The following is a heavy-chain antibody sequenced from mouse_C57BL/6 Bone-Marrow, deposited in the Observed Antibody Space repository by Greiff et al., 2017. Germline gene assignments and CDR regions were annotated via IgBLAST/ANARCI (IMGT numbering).Heavy chain of an antibody. V-gene: IGHV1-64*01. J-gene: IGHJ4*01. CDR2: LHPNGGSP. CDR1: GYTFTNYW. D-gene: IGHD2-4*01. Sequence: QVQLKESGAELVKPGASVKLSCKASGYTFTNYWMHWVKQRPGQGLEWIGMLHPNGGSPDYNEKLKSEATLSVDKSSRTAYMELSSLTSEDSAFYYCARSYDYDDYTMDYWGQGTSVTVSS. CDR3: ARSYDYDDYTMDY.